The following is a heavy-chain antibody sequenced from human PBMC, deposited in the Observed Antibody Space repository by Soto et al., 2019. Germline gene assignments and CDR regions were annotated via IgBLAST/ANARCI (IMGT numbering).Heavy chain of an antibody. CDR1: GDTSTSYY. CDR3: ARDFYDSVGDSWFDP. V-gene: IGHV4-59*01. CDR2: IHNSGTS. D-gene: IGHD3-22*01. J-gene: IGHJ5*02. Sequence: SEPLSLTFTVSGDTSTSYYWGWIRQAPGKGLEWIGHIHNSGTSTHNPSLNGRVTISIDMSKKQFSLKLTSLTSADTAVYYCARDFYDSVGDSWFDPGSQGTRAT.